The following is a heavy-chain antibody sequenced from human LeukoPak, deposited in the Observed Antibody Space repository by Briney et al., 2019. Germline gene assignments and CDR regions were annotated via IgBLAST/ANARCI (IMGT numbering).Heavy chain of an antibody. J-gene: IGHJ4*02. CDR1: GFTFSSYA. CDR2: ISGSGGST. D-gene: IGHD3-22*01. CDR3: AKAINYYDSSGSDY. V-gene: IGHV3-23*01. Sequence: GGSLRLSCAASGFTFSSYAMSWVRQAPGKGLEWVSAISGSGGSTYYADSVKGRFTISRDNSKNTLYLQMNSLRAEDTAVHYCAKAINYYDSSGSDYWGQGTLVTVSS.